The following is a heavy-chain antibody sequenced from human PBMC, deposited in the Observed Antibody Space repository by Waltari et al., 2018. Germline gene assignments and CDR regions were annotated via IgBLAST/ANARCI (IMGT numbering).Heavy chain of an antibody. J-gene: IGHJ6*02. CDR3: ARSPYYYGSGNYYYYGMDV. V-gene: IGHV2-5*01. CDR2: IYWNDDK. CDR1: GFSLSTSGVG. D-gene: IGHD3-10*01. Sequence: CTFSGFSLSTSGVGVGWIRQPPGKALEWLALIYWNDDKRYSPSLKSRLTITKDTSKNQVVLTMTNMDPVDTATYYCARSPYYYGSGNYYYYGMDVWGQGTTVTVSS.